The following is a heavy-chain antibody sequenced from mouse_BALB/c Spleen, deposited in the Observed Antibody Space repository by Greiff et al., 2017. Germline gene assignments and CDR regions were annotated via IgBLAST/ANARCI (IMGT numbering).Heavy chain of an antibody. CDR1: GYTFSSYW. J-gene: IGHJ2*01. D-gene: IGHD1-1*01. V-gene: IGHV1S81*02. CDR3: ERNMGIYYYGRIFCGY. CDR2: INPSNGRT. Sequence: QVQLQQSGAELMKPGASVKISCKATGYTFSSYWIEWVKQRPGHGLEWIGEINPSNGRTNYNEKFKSKATLTVDKSSSTAYMQLSSLTSEDSAVYLCERNMGIYYYGRIFCGYWGRDTTLTVSS.